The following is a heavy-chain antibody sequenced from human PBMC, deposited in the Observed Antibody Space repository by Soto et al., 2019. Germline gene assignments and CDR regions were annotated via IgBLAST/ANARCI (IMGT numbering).Heavy chain of an antibody. J-gene: IGHJ5*01. D-gene: IGHD2-21*02. V-gene: IGHV1-8*01. Sequence: QVQLVQSGAEVKTPGASVKVSCKASGYTFASYDMNWVRQAPGQGLEWMGWMNPNSNNTGYAQKCQGRHTMTRDIALSIAHMELRSLRSEATAVYYCASSDDYHFHWLDSWGQGTMVTVSA. CDR3: ASSDDYHFHWLDS. CDR1: GYTFASYD. CDR2: MNPNSNNT.